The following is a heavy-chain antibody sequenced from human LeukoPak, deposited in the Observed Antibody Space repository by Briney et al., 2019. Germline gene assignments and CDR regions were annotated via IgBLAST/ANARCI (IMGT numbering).Heavy chain of an antibody. CDR2: INHSVGT. D-gene: IGHD3/OR15-3a*01. CDR3: ARQEIGLRSFDP. V-gene: IGHV4-34*01. J-gene: IGHJ5*02. Sequence: PSETLSLTCSVYSGSFSGYYWSWIRQPPGKGLEWIGEINHSVGTNYNPSLKSRVTISVDTSKNQFSLNLSSVTAADTAVYYCARQEIGLRSFDPWGQGTLVTVSS. CDR1: SGSFSGYY.